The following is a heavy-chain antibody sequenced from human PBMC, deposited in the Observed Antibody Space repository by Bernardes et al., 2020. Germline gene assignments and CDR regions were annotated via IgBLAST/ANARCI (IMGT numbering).Heavy chain of an antibody. CDR2: IGSKAYGGTT. J-gene: IGHJ5*02. CDR1: RFNFGDYA. Sequence: GSLRLSFTASRFNFGDYAMNWFRLAPGKGLEWVGFIGSKAYGGTTEYAASVKGRFTISRDDSKSIAYLQMHSLKTEDTAVYYCTRSPLNFRGWFDRWGQGTLVTVSS. D-gene: IGHD1-20*01. CDR3: TRSPLNFRGWFDR. V-gene: IGHV3-49*03.